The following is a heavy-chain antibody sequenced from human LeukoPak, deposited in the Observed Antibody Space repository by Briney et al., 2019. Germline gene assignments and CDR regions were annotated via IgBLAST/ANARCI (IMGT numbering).Heavy chain of an antibody. D-gene: IGHD6-25*01. CDR3: ATEGLGSGRWFGY. Sequence: PSETLSLTCALSGGSISSYCWTWIRQRAGKGLEWIGRVYTNGNTDYNSSLKSRVTMSVDTSNNQVSLNLNSVTAADTAVYYCATEGLGSGRWFGYWGQGTLVTVSS. CDR2: VYTNGNT. J-gene: IGHJ4*02. V-gene: IGHV4-4*07. CDR1: GGSISSYC.